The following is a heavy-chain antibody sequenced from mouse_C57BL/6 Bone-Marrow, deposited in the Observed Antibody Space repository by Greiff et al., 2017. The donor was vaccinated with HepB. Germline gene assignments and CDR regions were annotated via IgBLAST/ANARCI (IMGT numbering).Heavy chain of an antibody. CDR2: ISSGGSYT. J-gene: IGHJ1*03. Sequence: EVQGVESGGDLVKPGGSLKLSCAASGFTFSSYGMSWVRQTPDKRLEWVATISSGGSYTYYPDSVKGRFTISRDNAKNTLYMQMSSLKSEDTAMYYCASPDVWGTGTTVTVSS. V-gene: IGHV5-6*01. CDR1: GFTFSSYG. CDR3: ASPDV.